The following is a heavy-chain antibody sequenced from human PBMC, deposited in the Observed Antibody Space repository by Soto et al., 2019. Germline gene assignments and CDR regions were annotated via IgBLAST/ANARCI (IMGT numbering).Heavy chain of an antibody. CDR3: ARGIYSNPYFDY. D-gene: IGHD4-4*01. Sequence: PSETLSLTCTVSGGSISSYYWSWIRQPPGKGLEWIGYIYYSGSTNYNPSLKSRVTISVDTSKNQFSLKLSSVTAADTAVYYCARGIYSNPYFDYWGQGTLVTVSS. CDR2: IYYSGST. CDR1: GGSISSYY. V-gene: IGHV4-59*01. J-gene: IGHJ4*02.